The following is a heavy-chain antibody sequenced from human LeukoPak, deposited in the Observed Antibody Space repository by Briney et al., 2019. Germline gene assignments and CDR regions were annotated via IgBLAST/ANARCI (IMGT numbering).Heavy chain of an antibody. D-gene: IGHD2-2*01. J-gene: IGHJ5*02. V-gene: IGHV3-23*01. CDR3: AKARSIVVVPAAMWFDP. Sequence: GGSLRLSCAASGFTFGSYAMSWVRQAPGKGLEWVSAISGSGGSTYYADSVKGRFTISRDNSKNTLYLQMNSLRAEDTAVYYCAKARSIVVVPAAMWFDPWGQGTLVTVSS. CDR1: GFTFGSYA. CDR2: ISGSGGST.